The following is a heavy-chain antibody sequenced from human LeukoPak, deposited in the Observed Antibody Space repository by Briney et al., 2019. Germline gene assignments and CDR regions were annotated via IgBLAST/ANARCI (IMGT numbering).Heavy chain of an antibody. CDR1: GASISSSY. J-gene: IGHJ4*02. CDR3: ARCGVIGSGCSFDY. Sequence: PSETLSLTCTVSGASISSSYWSWIRQPPGQGLELNGYIYYSGSTTYNHSLNSRTTISEATSKTQFSLNLRSVTAAATDVSYCARCGVIGSGCSFDYWGQGTPVSVSS. CDR2: IYYSGST. V-gene: IGHV4-59*01. D-gene: IGHD6-19*01.